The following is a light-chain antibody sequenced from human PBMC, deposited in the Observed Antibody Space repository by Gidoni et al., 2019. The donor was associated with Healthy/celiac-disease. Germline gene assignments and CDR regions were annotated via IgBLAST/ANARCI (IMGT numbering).Light chain of an antibody. CDR3: QQYGSSLCS. Sequence: EIVLTQSPGTLSLSPGERATLSCRASQSVSSSYLAWYQQKPGQAPRLLIYGASSRAPGIPDRFSGSGSGTDFTLTISRLEPEDFAVYYCQQYGSSLCSFGQXTKLEIK. V-gene: IGKV3-20*01. CDR2: GAS. CDR1: QSVSSSY. J-gene: IGKJ2*04.